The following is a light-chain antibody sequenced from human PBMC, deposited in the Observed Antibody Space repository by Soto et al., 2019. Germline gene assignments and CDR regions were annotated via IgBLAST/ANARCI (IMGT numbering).Light chain of an antibody. Sequence: QSALTQPASVSGSPGQSITISCTGTSSDVGGYNYVSWYQQHPGKAPKLMIYEVSNRPLDVSNRCSGSKSGNTASLTISGLQAEDEAGYYCSSYTRSSTLVFGTGTKLTVL. V-gene: IGLV2-14*01. CDR1: SSDVGGYNY. J-gene: IGLJ1*01. CDR2: EVS. CDR3: SSYTRSSTLV.